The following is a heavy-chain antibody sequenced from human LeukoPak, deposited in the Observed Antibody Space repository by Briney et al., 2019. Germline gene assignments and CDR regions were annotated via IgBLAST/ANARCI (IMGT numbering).Heavy chain of an antibody. D-gene: IGHD3-3*01. Sequence: GGSLRLSCAASGFSFSNYGMHWVRQAPGKGLEWVAFIRFDGTDEFYADSVKGRFTISRDNSQNAVSLQVNNLRTEDTAFYYCAXTSLSDASGHYYYMDVWGKGTTVTVSS. J-gene: IGHJ6*03. CDR3: AXTSLSDASGHYYYMDV. V-gene: IGHV3-30*02. CDR1: GFSFSNYG. CDR2: IRFDGTDE.